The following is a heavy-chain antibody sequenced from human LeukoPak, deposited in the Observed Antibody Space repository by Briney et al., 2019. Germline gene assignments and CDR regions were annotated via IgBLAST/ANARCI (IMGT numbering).Heavy chain of an antibody. V-gene: IGHV1-2*02. CDR3: ARDHGDYAGGYYFDY. J-gene: IGHJ4*02. CDR2: INPNSGGT. D-gene: IGHD4-17*01. CDR1: GYTFTGYY. Sequence: GASVKVSCKASGYTFTGYYMHWVRQAPGQGLEWMGWINPNSGGTNYAQKFQGRVTMTRDTSISTAYMELSRLRSDDTAVYYCARDHGDYAGGYYFDYRGQGTLVTVSS.